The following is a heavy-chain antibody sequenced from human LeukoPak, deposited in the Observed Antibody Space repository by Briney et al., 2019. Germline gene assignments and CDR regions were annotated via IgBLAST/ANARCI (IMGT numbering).Heavy chain of an antibody. CDR3: AKWGTSSWSYYYYGMDV. D-gene: IGHD6-13*01. CDR1: GFTFSSYA. Sequence: PGGSLRLSCAASGFTFSSYAMSWVRQAPGKGLEWVSAISGSGGSTYYADPVKGRFTISRDNSKNTLYLQMNSLRAEDTAVYYCAKWGTSSWSYYYYGMDVWGKGTTVTVSS. J-gene: IGHJ6*04. V-gene: IGHV3-23*01. CDR2: ISGSGGST.